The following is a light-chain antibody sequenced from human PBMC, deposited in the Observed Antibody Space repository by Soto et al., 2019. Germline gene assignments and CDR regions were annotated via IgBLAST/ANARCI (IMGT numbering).Light chain of an antibody. V-gene: IGLV1-47*02. Sequence: QSVLTQPPSASGTPGQKVTISCSGASSNIGNNFVSWYQQVPGTAPKLLIYSDDQRPSGVPDRVSGSKSGTSAFLAISGLRSEDEADYYCSTWDASLSGRVFGGGTKLTVL. CDR1: SSNIGNNF. J-gene: IGLJ3*02. CDR3: STWDASLSGRV. CDR2: SDD.